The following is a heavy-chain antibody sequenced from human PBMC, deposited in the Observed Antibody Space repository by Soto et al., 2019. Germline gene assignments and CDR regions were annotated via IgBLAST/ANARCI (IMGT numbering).Heavy chain of an antibody. D-gene: IGHD4-17*01. J-gene: IGHJ6*02. V-gene: IGHV1-69*13. CDR3: ARDKFSTGDTRGYYYGMDV. Sequence: AASVKVSCKASGGTFSSYAISWVRQAPGQGLEWMGGIIPIFGTANYAQKFQGRVTITADESTSTAYMELSSLRSEDTAVYYCARDKFSTGDTRGYYYGMDVWGQGTTVTVSS. CDR1: GGTFSSYA. CDR2: IIPIFGTA.